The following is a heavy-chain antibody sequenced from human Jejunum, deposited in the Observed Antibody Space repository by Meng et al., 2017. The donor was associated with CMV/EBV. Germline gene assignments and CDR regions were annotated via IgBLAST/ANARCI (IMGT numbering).Heavy chain of an antibody. CDR1: GSIRHGDYY. D-gene: IGHD3-22*01. Sequence: GSIRHGDYYLTWLRPPPGKGLEWIWYIHHRGTTYYNPSLKSRTTISVDKSQNQFSLKLSSVTAADTAVYYCAIYYFHSSGYSNWFDPWGQGTLVTVSS. V-gene: IGHV4-30-4*08. CDR2: IHHRGTT. J-gene: IGHJ5*02. CDR3: AIYYFHSSGYSNWFDP.